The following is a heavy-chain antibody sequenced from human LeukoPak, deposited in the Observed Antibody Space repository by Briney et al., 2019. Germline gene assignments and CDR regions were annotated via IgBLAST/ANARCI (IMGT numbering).Heavy chain of an antibody. CDR1: GFTFDDYA. Sequence: PGGSLRLSCAASGFTFDDYAMSWVRQAPGKGLEWVSLISGDGSTAHYADSVKGRFTISRDNSKNSLYLQMNTLRPEDTALYYCAKDKGFGFAYSSGMDVWGQGTTVTVS. D-gene: IGHD3-16*01. J-gene: IGHJ6*02. CDR2: ISGDGSTA. V-gene: IGHV3-43*02. CDR3: AKDKGFGFAYSSGMDV.